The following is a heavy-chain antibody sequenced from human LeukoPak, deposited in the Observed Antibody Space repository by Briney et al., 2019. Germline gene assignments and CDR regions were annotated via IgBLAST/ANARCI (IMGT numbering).Heavy chain of an antibody. Sequence: GGSLRLSCAASEFTFSSYGMHWVRQAPGKGLEWVAFIQYDGSYKDYGDSVKGRFTISRDNSKNTLYLQMNSLRVEDTSVYYCARLRGLSSGTYRYQTALEYWGQGSLVTVSS. J-gene: IGHJ4*02. CDR2: IQYDGSYK. D-gene: IGHD1-26*01. CDR1: EFTFSSYG. CDR3: ARLRGLSSGTYRYQTALEY. V-gene: IGHV3-30*12.